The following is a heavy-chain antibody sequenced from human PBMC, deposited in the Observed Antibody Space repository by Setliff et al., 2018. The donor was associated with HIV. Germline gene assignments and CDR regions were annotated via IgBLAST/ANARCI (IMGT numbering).Heavy chain of an antibody. V-gene: IGHV1-2*04. CDR2: INPKSDGT. CDR3: ARGMDYYDTSGYYQYYFDY. Sequence: ASVKVSCKASGYSFTDYYIHWVRQAPGQGLEWMGWINPKSDGTNYAQKFQGWITMNRDTSISTAYMELSRLRSDDTAVYYCARGMDYYDTSGYYQYYFDYWGQGTLVTVSS. D-gene: IGHD3-22*01. J-gene: IGHJ4*02. CDR1: GYSFTDYY.